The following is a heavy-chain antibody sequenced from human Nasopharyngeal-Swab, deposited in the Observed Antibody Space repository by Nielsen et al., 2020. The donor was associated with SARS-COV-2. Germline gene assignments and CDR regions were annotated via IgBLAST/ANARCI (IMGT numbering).Heavy chain of an antibody. CDR3: AKDLHYWGFDH. CDR2: IFADGKK. Sequence: GESLKISCAASGFLVSNTYMSWVRQAPGEGLKCVAVIFADGKKFYAASVKGRFTIFRDISKNTLYLQMNGLRAAESAVYYCAKDLHYWGFDHWGQGALVTVSS. J-gene: IGHJ4*02. V-gene: IGHV3-53*01. D-gene: IGHD7-27*01. CDR1: GFLVSNTY.